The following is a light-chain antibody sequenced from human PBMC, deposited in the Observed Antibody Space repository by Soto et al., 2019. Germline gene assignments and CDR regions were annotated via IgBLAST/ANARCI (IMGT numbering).Light chain of an antibody. CDR1: QSISSN. CDR2: GAS. J-gene: IGKJ1*01. V-gene: IGKV3-15*01. CDR3: QQYNNWPRT. Sequence: EIVMTQSPVTLSVSPGESATLSCRASQSISSNLAWYQQKPGQAPRLLIYGASTRATDIPARFSGSGSGTGFTLTISSLQSEDFAVYYCQQYNNWPRTFGQGTKVDIK.